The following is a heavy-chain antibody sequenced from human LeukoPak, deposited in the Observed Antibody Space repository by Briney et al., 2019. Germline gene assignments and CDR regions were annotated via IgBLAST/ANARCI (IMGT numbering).Heavy chain of an antibody. CDR2: INPNTGDT. Sequence: ASVKISCKTSGDRCIDYFINWVRQAPGQGPVCMGWINPNTGDTKNVHRFQGRVTMTRDTYSSTAYMELSGRHSADTAMYFCARDVIMGYEQGWVDSWGERTLVVVSA. CDR1: GDRCIDYF. J-gene: IGHJ5*01. V-gene: IGHV1-2*02. D-gene: IGHD2-8*01. CDR3: ARDVIMGYEQGWVDS.